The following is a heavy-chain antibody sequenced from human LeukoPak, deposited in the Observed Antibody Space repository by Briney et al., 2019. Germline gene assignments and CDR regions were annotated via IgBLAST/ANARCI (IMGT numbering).Heavy chain of an antibody. Sequence: GGSLRLSCAASGFTFSSYAMHWVRQAPGKGLEWVAVISYDGSNKHYADSVKGRFTISRDNSKNTLYLQMNSLRAEDTAVYYCARGHCSSTSCYLGGYYYYGMDVWGQGTTVTVSS. J-gene: IGHJ6*02. D-gene: IGHD2-2*01. CDR1: GFTFSSYA. CDR3: ARGHCSSTSCYLGGYYYYGMDV. V-gene: IGHV3-30-3*01. CDR2: ISYDGSNK.